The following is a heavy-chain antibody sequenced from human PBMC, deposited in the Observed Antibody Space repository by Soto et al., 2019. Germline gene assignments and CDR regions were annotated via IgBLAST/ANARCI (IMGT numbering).Heavy chain of an antibody. V-gene: IGHV3-30*18. CDR2: TSYDGNKK. Sequence: QVQLVESGGGVVQPGRSLRLSCAASGFTFSSYGMHWVRQAPGKGLEWVAVTSYDGNKKYYADSVKGRFTISRDNSKKTLYLQMNGLRAEDTAEYYCEKDRWGGGGQPNSFDFWGQGTMVTVSS. CDR1: GFTFSSYG. D-gene: IGHD3-16*01. J-gene: IGHJ3*01. CDR3: EKDRWGGGGQPNSFDF.